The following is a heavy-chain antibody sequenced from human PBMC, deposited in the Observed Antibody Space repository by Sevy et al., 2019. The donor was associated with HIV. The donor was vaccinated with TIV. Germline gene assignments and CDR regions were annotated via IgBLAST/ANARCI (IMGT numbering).Heavy chain of an antibody. D-gene: IGHD6-19*01. J-gene: IGHJ5*02. CDR2: IYYTGST. CDR1: GGSISAYY. V-gene: IGHV4-59*01. CDR3: ARAPPARSGEDSLNWFDP. Sequence: SETLSLTCTVSGGSISAYYWSWIRQPPGKGLEYIGDIYYTGSTNYNPSLKSQVTISVDTSKNQFFLNLRSVTAADTAVYSCARAPPARSGEDSLNWFDPWGQGTLVTVSS.